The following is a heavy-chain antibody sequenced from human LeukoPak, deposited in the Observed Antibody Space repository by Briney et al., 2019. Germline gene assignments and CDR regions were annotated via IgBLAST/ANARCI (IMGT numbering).Heavy chain of an antibody. Sequence: ASVKVSCKASGYTCTSYDINWVRQAPGQGLEWMGWINPDSGDTSYAQKFQGRVTMTRDTSISTVYVELSRLRSDDTAVYYCARSDSYTWFDPWGQGTLVTVSS. D-gene: IGHD2-15*01. J-gene: IGHJ5*02. V-gene: IGHV1-2*02. CDR3: ARSDSYTWFDP. CDR2: INPDSGDT. CDR1: GYTCTSYD.